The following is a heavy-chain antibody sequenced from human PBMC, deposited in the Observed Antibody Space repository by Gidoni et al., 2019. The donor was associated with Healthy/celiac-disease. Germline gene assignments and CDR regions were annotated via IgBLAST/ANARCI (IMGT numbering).Heavy chain of an antibody. Sequence: QVQLVQSGAEVKKPGASVKVSCKASGYTFPSYYMHWVRQAPGQGLEWMGIIHPSGGSTSYAQKFQGRVTMTRDTSTSTVYMELSSLRSEDTAVYYCARGRHTDEYYYYGMDVWGQGTTVTVSS. J-gene: IGHJ6*02. CDR3: ARGRHTDEYYYYGMDV. CDR1: GYTFPSYY. V-gene: IGHV1-46*01. D-gene: IGHD2-8*02. CDR2: IHPSGGST.